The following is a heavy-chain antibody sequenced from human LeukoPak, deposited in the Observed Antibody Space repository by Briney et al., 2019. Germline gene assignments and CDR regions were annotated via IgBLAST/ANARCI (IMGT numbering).Heavy chain of an antibody. CDR1: GFTFSDHY. V-gene: IGHV3-72*01. D-gene: IGHD1-1*01. CDR2: TRNKANSYTT. J-gene: IGHJ4*02. CDR3: AASNWHGSYFDY. Sequence: GGSLRLSCAASGFTFSDHYMDWVRQAPGKGLEWVGRTRNKANSYTTEYAASVKGRFTISRDDSKNSLYLQMNSLKTEDTAVYYCAASNWHGSYFDYWGQGTLVTVSS.